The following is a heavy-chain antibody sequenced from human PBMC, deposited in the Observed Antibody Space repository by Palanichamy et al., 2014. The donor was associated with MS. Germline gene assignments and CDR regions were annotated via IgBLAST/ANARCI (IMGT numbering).Heavy chain of an antibody. CDR3: ATDPLTTKYDYYGLDV. V-gene: IGHV4-34*01. Sequence: QVQLQQWGAGLLKPLETPSLTCAVYGGSFSGYSWTWIRQSPGKALEWIGEINHSGSTNYNPSLKSRISMSVDTSKNQFSLKLASVTAADTAVYYCATDPLTTKYDYYGLDVWGQGTTVTVSS. J-gene: IGHJ6*02. D-gene: IGHD4-17*01. CDR1: GGSFSGYS. CDR2: INHSGST.